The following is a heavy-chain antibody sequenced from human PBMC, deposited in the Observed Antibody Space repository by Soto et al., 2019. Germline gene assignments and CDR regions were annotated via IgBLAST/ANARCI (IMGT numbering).Heavy chain of an antibody. V-gene: IGHV5-51*01. CDR1: GYSFTSYW. Sequence: PGESLKISCKGSGYSFTSYWIGWVRQMPGKGLEWMGIIYPGDSDTRYSPSFQGQVTISADKSISTAYLQWSSLKASDTAMYYCARPRRVFTALYAHDYYYYVIYVRAQRATVPVSS. CDR2: IYPGDSDT. D-gene: IGHD3-16*01. J-gene: IGHJ6*02. CDR3: ARPRRVFTALYAHDYYYYVIYV.